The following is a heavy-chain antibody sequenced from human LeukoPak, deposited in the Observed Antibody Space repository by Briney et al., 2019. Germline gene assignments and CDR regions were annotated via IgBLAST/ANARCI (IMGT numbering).Heavy chain of an antibody. V-gene: IGHV5-51*01. CDR1: GYSFTSYW. CDR3: ATIVYGSGIYDAFDI. Sequence: ESLKISCKGSGYSFTSYWIGWVRQMPGKGLEWMGIIYPGDSDTRYSPSFQGQVTISADKSISTAYLQWSSLKASDTAMYYCATIVYGSGIYDAFDIWGQGTMVTVSS. D-gene: IGHD3-10*01. CDR2: IYPGDSDT. J-gene: IGHJ3*02.